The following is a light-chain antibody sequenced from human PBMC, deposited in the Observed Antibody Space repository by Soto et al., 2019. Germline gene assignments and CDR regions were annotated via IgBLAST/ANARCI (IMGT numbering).Light chain of an antibody. V-gene: IGKV1-39*01. CDR2: EAS. Sequence: IQMTQSPSSLSAFVGDSVTISCRASQNINKNLNWYQQKSGKAPSLLMYEASTLQSGVPSRFSGSGSGTDFTLAITNLQPEDFATYYCQQSFRTPYTFGQGTDLEI. CDR1: QNINKN. J-gene: IGKJ2*01. CDR3: QQSFRTPYT.